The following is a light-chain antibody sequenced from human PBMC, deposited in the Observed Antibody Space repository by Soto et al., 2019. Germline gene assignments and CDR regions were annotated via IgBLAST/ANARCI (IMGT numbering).Light chain of an antibody. CDR2: GNS. CDR3: QSSDTSLNDVL. V-gene: IGLV1-40*01. Sequence: QSVLTQPPSVSGAPGQRVTISCTGSSSNIGAGYDVHWYQQLPGAAPKLLIYGNSNRPAGVPDRFSGSTSGTSASLAITGLQAEEEAAYYCQSSDTSLNDVLFGGGTKLTVL. J-gene: IGLJ2*01. CDR1: SSNIGAGYD.